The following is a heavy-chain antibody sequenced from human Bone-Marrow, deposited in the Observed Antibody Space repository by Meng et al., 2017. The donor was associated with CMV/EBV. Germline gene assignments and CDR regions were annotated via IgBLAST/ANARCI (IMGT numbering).Heavy chain of an antibody. V-gene: IGHV3-48*03. CDR3: ARFQWLVYYFDY. CDR1: GFTFSSYE. D-gene: IGHD6-19*01. J-gene: IGHJ4*02. Sequence: GGSLRLSCAASGFTFSSYEMNWVRQAPGRGLEWVSYISDRGGSTYYADSVKGRFTISRDNSKNSVYLQMNSLRAEDTAIYYCARFQWLVYYFDYWGRGTLVTVSS. CDR2: ISDRGGST.